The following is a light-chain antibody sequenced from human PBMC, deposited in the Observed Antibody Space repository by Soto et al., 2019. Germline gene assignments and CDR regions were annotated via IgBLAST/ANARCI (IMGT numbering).Light chain of an antibody. CDR1: QSVSSN. V-gene: IGKV3-15*01. CDR3: QQYDNWPLT. CDR2: GAS. J-gene: IGKJ4*01. Sequence: VMTQSPATLPLSPGESATLSCRASQSVSSNLAWYQQKTGQAPRFLIYGASTRATGIPDRFSGSGSGTEFNLTISSLQSEDFAVYYCQQYDNWPLTFGGGTKVDIK.